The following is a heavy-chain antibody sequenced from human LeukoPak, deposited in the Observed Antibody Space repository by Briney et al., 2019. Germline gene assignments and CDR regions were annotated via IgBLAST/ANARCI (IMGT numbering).Heavy chain of an antibody. CDR1: GFTFSSYE. CDR3: ARSIVGATCYFDY. Sequence: PGGSLRLSCAASGFTFSSYEMNWVRQAPGKGLEWVAVISYDGSNKYYADSVKGRFTISRDNSKNTLYLQMNSLRAEDTAVYYCARSIVGATCYFDYWGQGTLVTVSS. CDR2: ISYDGSNK. V-gene: IGHV3-30*04. J-gene: IGHJ4*02. D-gene: IGHD1-26*01.